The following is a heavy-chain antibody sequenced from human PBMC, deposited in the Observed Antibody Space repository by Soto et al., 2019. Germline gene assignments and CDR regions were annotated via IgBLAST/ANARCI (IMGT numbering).Heavy chain of an antibody. Sequence: QVQLVQSGAEVKKPGSSVKVSCKASGGTFSSYAISWVRQAPGQGIEWMGGIIPIFGTANYAQKFQGRVTINADESTSTAYMELSSLRSEDTAVYYCARSDYRSPPYYYYYGMDVWGQGTTVTVSS. V-gene: IGHV1-69*01. J-gene: IGHJ6*02. CDR3: ARSDYRSPPYYYYYGMDV. D-gene: IGHD4-4*01. CDR2: IIPIFGTA. CDR1: GGTFSSYA.